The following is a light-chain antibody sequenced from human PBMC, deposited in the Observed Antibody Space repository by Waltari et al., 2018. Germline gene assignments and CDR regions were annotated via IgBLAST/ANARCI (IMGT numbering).Light chain of an antibody. J-gene: IGKJ1*01. Sequence: EFVLTQSPGTLSLSPGDRATLSCRASQNVNRNLAWYQQKPGQAPRLLIYDASSRATGIPDRFSGSGSGTDFRLTISRVEPEDFAVYYCQKYGTLPATFGQGTKVEIK. V-gene: IGKV3-20*01. CDR1: QNVNRN. CDR2: DAS. CDR3: QKYGTLPAT.